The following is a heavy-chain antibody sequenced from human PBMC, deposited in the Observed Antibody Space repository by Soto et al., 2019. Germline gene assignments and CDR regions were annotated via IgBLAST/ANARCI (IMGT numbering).Heavy chain of an antibody. V-gene: IGHV5-10-1*01. J-gene: IGHJ3*02. CDR1: GYSFTSYW. CDR2: IDPSDSYT. Sequence: GESLKISCKGSGYSFTSYWISWVRQMPGKGLEWMGRIDPSDSYTNYSPSFQGHVTISADKSISTAYLQWSSLKDSDTAMYYCAIGIAAAGGAFDIWGQGTMVTVSS. D-gene: IGHD6-13*01. CDR3: AIGIAAAGGAFDI.